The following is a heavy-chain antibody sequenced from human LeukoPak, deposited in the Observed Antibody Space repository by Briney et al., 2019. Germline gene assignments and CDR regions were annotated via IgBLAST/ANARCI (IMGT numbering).Heavy chain of an antibody. Sequence: GASVKVSCKASGYTFTGYYLHWVRQAPGQGLEWMGWINPNSGGTYCAQKFQDRVTMTRDTSITTAYMELSRLRSDDTAVYYCARDVRMAIPSGGYWGQGTLVTVSS. CDR1: GYTFTGYY. CDR3: ARDVRMAIPSGGY. J-gene: IGHJ4*02. V-gene: IGHV1-2*02. D-gene: IGHD2-2*02. CDR2: INPNSGGT.